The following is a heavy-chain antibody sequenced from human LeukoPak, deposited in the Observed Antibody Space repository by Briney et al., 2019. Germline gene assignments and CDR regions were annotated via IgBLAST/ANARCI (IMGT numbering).Heavy chain of an antibody. J-gene: IGHJ4*02. CDR2: IYYSGST. D-gene: IGHD3-10*01. CDR1: GGSISSYY. CDR3: ARTRNGRQYYYGSGSYYYFDY. Sequence: SESLSLTCTVSGGSISSYYWSWIRQPPGKGLEWIGYIYYSGSTNYNPSLKSRVTISVDTSKNQFSLKLSSVTAADTAVYYCARTRNGRQYYYGSGSYYYFDYWGQGTLVTVSS. V-gene: IGHV4-59*08.